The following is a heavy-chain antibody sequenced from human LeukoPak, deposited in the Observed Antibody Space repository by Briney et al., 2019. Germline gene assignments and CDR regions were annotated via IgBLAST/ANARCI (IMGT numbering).Heavy chain of an antibody. D-gene: IGHD3-3*01. J-gene: IGHJ4*02. V-gene: IGHV4-30-4*01. CDR1: GGSISSGDYY. CDR2: IYYSGST. Sequence: SQTLSLTCTVSGGSISSGDYYWSWIRRPPGKGLEWIGYIYYSGSTYYNPSLKSRVTISVDTSKNQFSLKLSSVTAADTAVYYCARGVYDFWSGPTKYYFDYWGQGTLVTVSS. CDR3: ARGVYDFWSGPTKYYFDY.